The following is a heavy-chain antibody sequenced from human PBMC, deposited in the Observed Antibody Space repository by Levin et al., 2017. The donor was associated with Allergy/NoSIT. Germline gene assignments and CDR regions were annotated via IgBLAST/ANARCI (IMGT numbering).Heavy chain of an antibody. V-gene: IGHV4-38-2*02. CDR3: ARDRTMVQGVIIRDAFDI. CDR1: GYSISSGYY. D-gene: IGHD3-10*01. CDR2: IYHSGST. Sequence: TSETLSLTCAVSGYSISSGYYWGWIRQPPGKGLEWIGSIYHSGSTYYNPSLKSRVTISVDTSKNQFSLKLSSVTAADTAVYYCARDRTMVQGVIIRDAFDIWGQGTMVTVSS. J-gene: IGHJ3*02.